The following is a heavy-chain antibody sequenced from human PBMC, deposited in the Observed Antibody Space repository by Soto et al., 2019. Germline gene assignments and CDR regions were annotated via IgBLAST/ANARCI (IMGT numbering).Heavy chain of an antibody. J-gene: IGHJ4*02. CDR3: VKDSHDSSYYPYYFDY. CDR1: GFTFGSYA. V-gene: IGHV3-23*01. Sequence: WGSLRLSCAASGFTFGSYAMNWVRQAPGKGLEWVSGITSGGTTNYADSVKGRFTISRDNSKNTLYLQMNSLRAEDTAIYYCVKDSHDSSYYPYYFDYWGQGTLVTVSS. CDR2: ITSGGTT. D-gene: IGHD3-22*01.